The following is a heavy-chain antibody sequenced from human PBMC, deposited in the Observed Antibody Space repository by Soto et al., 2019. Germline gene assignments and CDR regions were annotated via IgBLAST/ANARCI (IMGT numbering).Heavy chain of an antibody. D-gene: IGHD2-8*02. CDR1: VFICSSYD. Sequence: RXSCSDSVFICSSYDMSWVLQAPGKGLEWVSTILVDGRTFYVDSVKGRFTISRDSSQNTVYLQMNSLTAGDKALYYCAKATATGGGAFDICGQGTMVTVSS. CDR2: ILVDGRT. J-gene: IGHJ3*02. CDR3: AKATATGGGAFDI. V-gene: IGHV3-23*01.